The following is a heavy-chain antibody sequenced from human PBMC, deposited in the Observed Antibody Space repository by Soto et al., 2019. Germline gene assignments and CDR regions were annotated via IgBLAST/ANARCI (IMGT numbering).Heavy chain of an antibody. D-gene: IGHD3-22*01. CDR1: GVSISSYY. J-gene: IGHJ4*01. CDR3: ERESRPIQPYDCSGYYGR. Sequence: PSETLSLTCTVSGVSISSYYWSWIRQPAGKGLEWIGRIYTSGSTNYNPSLKSRVTMSVDTSKNQLYLMLSEVTDADPAVYYFERESRPIQPYDCSGYYGRWGQGTLVTVYS. CDR2: IYTSGST. V-gene: IGHV4-4*07.